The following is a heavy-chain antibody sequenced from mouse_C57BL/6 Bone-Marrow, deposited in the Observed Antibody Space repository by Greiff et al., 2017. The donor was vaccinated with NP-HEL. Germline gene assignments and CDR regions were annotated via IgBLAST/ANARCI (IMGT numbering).Heavy chain of an antibody. D-gene: IGHD2-5*01. CDR1: GYTFTSYW. Sequence: QVQLQQPGTELVKPGASVKLSCKASGYTFTSYWMHWVKQRPGQGLEWIGNINPSNGGTNYNEKFKSKATLTVDKSSSTAYMQRSSLTSEDSAVYYCAREKLSNSYAMDYWGQGTSVTVSS. CDR2: INPSNGGT. V-gene: IGHV1-53*01. J-gene: IGHJ4*01. CDR3: AREKLSNSYAMDY.